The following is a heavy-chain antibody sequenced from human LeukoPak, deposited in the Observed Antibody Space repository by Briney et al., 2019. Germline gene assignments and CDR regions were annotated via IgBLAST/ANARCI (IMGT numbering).Heavy chain of an antibody. V-gene: IGHV4-59*06. CDR1: GGSISSYY. J-gene: IGHJ6*02. CDR3: ARICYHAIGSNYYRMDV. Sequence: PSETLSLTCTVSGGSISSYYWIWIRQHPGKGLEWIGYITYSGNTYYYPALNSRVTVSLDTSKTQFSLKLSSVTAADTAVYYCARICYHAIGSNYYRMDVWGQGTTVTVSS. D-gene: IGHD2-2*01. CDR2: ITYSGNT.